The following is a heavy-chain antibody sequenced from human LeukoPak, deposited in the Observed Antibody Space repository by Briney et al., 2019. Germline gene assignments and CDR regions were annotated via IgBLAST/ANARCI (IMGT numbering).Heavy chain of an antibody. CDR1: GGSISSYY. D-gene: IGHD2-2*01. CDR3: ARDRRYCSSTSCSHYYMDV. CDR2: IYYSGST. V-gene: IGHV4-59*12. Sequence: PSETLSLTCTVSGGSISSYYWSWIRQPPGKGLEWIGYIYYSGSTNYNPSLKSRVTMSVDTSNNQFSLKLSSVTAADTAVYYCARDRRYCSSTSCSHYYMDVWGKGTTVTISS. J-gene: IGHJ6*03.